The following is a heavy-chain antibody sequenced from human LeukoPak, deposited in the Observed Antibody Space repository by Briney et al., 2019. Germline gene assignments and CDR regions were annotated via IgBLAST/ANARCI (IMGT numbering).Heavy chain of an antibody. J-gene: IGHJ6*03. CDR2: ISSSSSYI. CDR3: AVGYCSGGSCYPSYYGDYDYYYMDV. D-gene: IGHD2-15*01. Sequence: PGGSLRLSCAASGFTFSNYNMNWVRQAPGKGLEWVSCISSSSSYIYYADSVRGRFTISRDNAKNSLYLQMNSLRAEDTAVYYCAVGYCSGGSCYPSYYGDYDYYYMDVWGKGTTVTVSS. CDR1: GFTFSNYN. V-gene: IGHV3-21*01.